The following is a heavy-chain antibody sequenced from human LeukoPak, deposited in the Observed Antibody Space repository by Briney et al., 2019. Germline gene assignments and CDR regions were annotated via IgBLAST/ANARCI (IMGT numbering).Heavy chain of an antibody. V-gene: IGHV4-59*08. D-gene: IGHD3-3*01. Sequence: SGTLSLTCTVSGGSISSYYCSWIRQPPGKGLEWIGFIYYSGSTNYNPSLKSRVTISVDTSKNQFSLKLSSVTAADTAVYYCARHPAYYDFWSGYYRDAFDIWGQGTMVTVSS. J-gene: IGHJ3*02. CDR3: ARHPAYYDFWSGYYRDAFDI. CDR2: IYYSGST. CDR1: GGSISSYY.